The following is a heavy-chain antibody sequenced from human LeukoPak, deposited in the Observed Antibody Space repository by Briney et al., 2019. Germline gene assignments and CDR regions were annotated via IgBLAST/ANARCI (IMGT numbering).Heavy chain of an antibody. D-gene: IGHD2-15*01. CDR2: IYPGDSDT. J-gene: IGHJ4*02. Sequence: GESLKISCEGSGYSFTNYWIGWVRKMPGKGLEWMGIIYPGDSDTRYSPSFQGQVTISADKSISTAYLQWSSLKASDTAMYYCARPFRGGDSCPGYWGQGTLVTVSS. CDR1: GYSFTNYW. V-gene: IGHV5-51*01. CDR3: ARPFRGGDSCPGY.